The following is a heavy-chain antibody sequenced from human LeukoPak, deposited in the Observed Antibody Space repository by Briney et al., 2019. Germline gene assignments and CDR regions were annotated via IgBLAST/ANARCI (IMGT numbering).Heavy chain of an antibody. J-gene: IGHJ4*02. CDR2: ISSDSNYI. CDR3: ARDYRRWSEY. D-gene: IGHD2-15*01. Sequence: GGSLRLSCVASGLTFSSYSMNWVRQAPGKGPEWVSSISSDSNYIYYADSVKGRFTISRDNAKNSLYLQMNGLRAEDTAVYYCARDYRRWSEYWGQGTLVTVSS. CDR1: GLTFSSYS. V-gene: IGHV3-21*01.